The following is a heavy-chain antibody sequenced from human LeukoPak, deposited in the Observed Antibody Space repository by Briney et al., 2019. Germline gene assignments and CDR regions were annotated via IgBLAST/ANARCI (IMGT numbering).Heavy chain of an antibody. CDR1: GFTFSNAW. CDR3: TTERIRFLEWPLPDY. D-gene: IGHD3-3*01. V-gene: IGHV3-15*01. Sequence: PGGSLRLSCAASGFTFSNAWMSWVRQAPGKGLEWVGRIKSKTDGGTTDYAAPVKGRFTISRDDSKNTLYLQMNSLKTEDTAVYYCTTERIRFLEWPLPDYWGQGTLVTVSS. J-gene: IGHJ4*02. CDR2: IKSKTDGGTT.